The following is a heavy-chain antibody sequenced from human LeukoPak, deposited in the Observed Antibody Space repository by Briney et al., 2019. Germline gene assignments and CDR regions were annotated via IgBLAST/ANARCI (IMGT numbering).Heavy chain of an antibody. CDR1: GGSISSGSYY. V-gene: IGHV4-61*02. CDR3: ARDGLGIWNALDI. D-gene: IGHD3-3*01. Sequence: SETLSLTCTVSGGSISSGSYYWNWIRQPAGKGLEWIGRIYTSGSTNYNPSLKSRVTISVDTSKNQFSLKLSSVTAADTAVYYCARDGLGIWNALDIWGQGTMVTVSS. CDR2: IYTSGST. J-gene: IGHJ3*02.